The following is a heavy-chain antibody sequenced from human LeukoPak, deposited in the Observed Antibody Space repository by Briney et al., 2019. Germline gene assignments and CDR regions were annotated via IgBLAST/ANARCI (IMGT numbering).Heavy chain of an antibody. CDR2: VSAYADDT. CDR3: ARDCIGCHGFDY. J-gene: IGHJ4*02. V-gene: IGHV1-18*01. CDR1: GYTFTNYG. D-gene: IGHD2-15*01. Sequence: ASVKVSCKASGYTFTNYGISWVRQAPGQGLEWMGWVSAYADDTNYVQKFQGRITMITDTSTSTAYVELRSLRSDDTAVYYCARDCIGCHGFDYWGQGTLVTVSS.